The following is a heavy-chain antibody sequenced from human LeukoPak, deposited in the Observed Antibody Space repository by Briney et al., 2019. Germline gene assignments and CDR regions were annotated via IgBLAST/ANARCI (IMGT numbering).Heavy chain of an antibody. V-gene: IGHV3-20*04. D-gene: IGHD2-15*01. J-gene: IGHJ3*02. CDR2: INWSGGST. CDR1: GFTFDDCA. CDR3: AREGVVVVAAAPDAFDI. Sequence: PGGSLRLSCAASGFTFDDCAMSWVRQAPGMGLEWVSDINWSGGSTGYADSVKGRFTISRDNAKNSLYLQMDSLRAEDTAFYYCAREGVVVVAAAPDAFDIWGQGTMVTVSS.